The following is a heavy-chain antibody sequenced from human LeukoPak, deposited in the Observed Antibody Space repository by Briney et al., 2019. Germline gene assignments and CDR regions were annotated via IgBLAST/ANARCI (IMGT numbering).Heavy chain of an antibody. CDR3: LTCGGDCYFPFSFDY. CDR1: GFTFSGYA. V-gene: IGHV3-23*01. D-gene: IGHD2-21*01. J-gene: IGHJ4*02. Sequence: GGSLRLPCAASGFTFSGYAMSWVRQAPGKGLEWVSAISGSGGSTYYADSVKGRFTISRDNSKNTLYLQMNSLRAEDTAVYYCLTCGGDCYFPFSFDYWGQGTLVTVSS. CDR2: ISGSGGST.